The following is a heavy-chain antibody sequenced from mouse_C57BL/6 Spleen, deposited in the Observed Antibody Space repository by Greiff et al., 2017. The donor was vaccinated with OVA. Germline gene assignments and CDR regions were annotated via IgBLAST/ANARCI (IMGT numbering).Heavy chain of an antibody. D-gene: IGHD1-1*01. CDR2: IHPNSGST. Sequence: QVQLQQSGAELVKPGASVKLSCKASGYTFTSYWMHWVKQRPGQGLEWIGMIHPNSGSTNYNEKFKSKATLTVDKSSSTAYMQLSSLTSEDSAVYYCARFTTVGDYAMDYWGQGTSVTVSS. V-gene: IGHV1-64*01. J-gene: IGHJ4*01. CDR1: GYTFTSYW. CDR3: ARFTTVGDYAMDY.